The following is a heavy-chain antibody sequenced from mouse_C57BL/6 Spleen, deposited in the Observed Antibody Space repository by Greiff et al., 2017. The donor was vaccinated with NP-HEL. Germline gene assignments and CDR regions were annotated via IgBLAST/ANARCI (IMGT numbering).Heavy chain of an antibody. D-gene: IGHD1-1*01. CDR3: ARDSDYYGSIPAWFAY. J-gene: IGHJ3*01. Sequence: QVQLQQPGAELVKPGASVKMSCKASGYTFTSYWITWVKQRPGQGLEWIGDIYPGSGSTNYNEKFKSKATLTVDTSSSTAYMQLSSLTSEDSAVYYCARDSDYYGSIPAWFAYWGQGTLVTVSA. V-gene: IGHV1-55*01. CDR1: GYTFTSYW. CDR2: IYPGSGST.